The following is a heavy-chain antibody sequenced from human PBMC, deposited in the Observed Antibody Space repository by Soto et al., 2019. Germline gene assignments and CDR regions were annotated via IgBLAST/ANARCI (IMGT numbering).Heavy chain of an antibody. CDR1: GYTFTSYG. CDR2: ISAYNGNT. CDR3: ARALVRSIFGVVIWEDGMDV. Sequence: QVQLVQSGAEVKKPGASVKVSCKASGYTFTSYGISWVRRATGQGLEWMGWISAYNGNTNYAQKLQGRVTMTTDTSTSTAYMQLRSLRSDDTAVYYCARALVRSIFGVVIWEDGMDVWGQGTTVTVSS. D-gene: IGHD3-3*01. J-gene: IGHJ6*02. V-gene: IGHV1-18*01.